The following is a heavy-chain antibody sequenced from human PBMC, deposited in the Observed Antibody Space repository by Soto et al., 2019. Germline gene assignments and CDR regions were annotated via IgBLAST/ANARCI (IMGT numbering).Heavy chain of an antibody. CDR3: ARMMGYLLGVDHYYDGMDV. CDR1: GYTFTSYY. J-gene: IGHJ6*02. Sequence: QVQLVQSGAEVKKAGASVKVSCTASGYTFTSYYMHWVRQAPGQGLEWMGVLNPAAGDTTYAEKFQGRVTMTRDTSTRTVYMDLSRLRSDDTAVYYCARMMGYLLGVDHYYDGMDVWGHGNTVTVAS. CDR2: LNPAAGDT. V-gene: IGHV1-46*01. D-gene: IGHD3-16*01.